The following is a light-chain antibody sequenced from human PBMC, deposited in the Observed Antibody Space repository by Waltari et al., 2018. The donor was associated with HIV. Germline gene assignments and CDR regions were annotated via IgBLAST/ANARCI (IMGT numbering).Light chain of an antibody. V-gene: IGLV1-47*02. Sequence: QSVLTQPPSASGTPGQRVTISCSGSRSNIGFNSVYWFQQPPGAAPKLLIYTDSQRPSGVPDRFSGSRSGTSASLAIRGLRSEDEADYYCASHAGSYNYVFGTGTKVTVL. CDR3: ASHAGSYNYV. CDR2: TDS. CDR1: RSNIGFNS. J-gene: IGLJ1*01.